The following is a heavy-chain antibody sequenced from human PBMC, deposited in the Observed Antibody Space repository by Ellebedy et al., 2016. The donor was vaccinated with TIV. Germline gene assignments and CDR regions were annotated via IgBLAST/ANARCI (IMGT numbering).Heavy chain of an antibody. V-gene: IGHV3-48*04. CDR2: ISSSSTTV. J-gene: IGHJ1*01. CDR1: GSTFSTYS. CDR3: ARDFPAGIAARYFQN. Sequence: PGGSLRLSCAASGSTFSTYSMNWVRQAPGKGLEWVSYISSSSTTVDYADSVKGRFTISRDNAKNSLYLQMNSLRVEDTAVYYCARDFPAGIAARYFQNWGQGTLVTVSS. D-gene: IGHD6-13*01.